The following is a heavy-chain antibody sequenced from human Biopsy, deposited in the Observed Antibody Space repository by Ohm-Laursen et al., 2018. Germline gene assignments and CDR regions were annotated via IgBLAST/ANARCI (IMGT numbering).Heavy chain of an antibody. J-gene: IGHJ6*02. Sequence: ASVKVSCKASGYTFTSYAISWVRQAPGQGLEWMGWINPEIGNTIYAQNLQGRVTMTADPSTSTTYMEVTILRSADPAVYYFARAKLEPVYDYYGMDVWGQGTTVTVSS. V-gene: IGHV1-18*01. CDR3: ARAKLEPVYDYYGMDV. D-gene: IGHD1-1*01. CDR2: INPEIGNT. CDR1: GYTFTSYA.